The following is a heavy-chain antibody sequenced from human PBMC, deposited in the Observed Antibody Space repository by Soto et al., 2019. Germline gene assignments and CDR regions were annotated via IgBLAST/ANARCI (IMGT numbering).Heavy chain of an antibody. V-gene: IGHV1-3*01. J-gene: IGHJ3*02. CDR1: GYTFTSYA. CDR2: INAGNGNT. D-gene: IGHD3-22*01. CDR3: ASPHDSSGYYDAFDI. Sequence: ASVKVSCKASGYTFTSYAMHWVRQAPGQRLEWMGWINAGNGNTKYSQKFQGRVTITRDTSASTAYMELSSLRSEDTAAYYCASPHDSSGYYDAFDIWGQGTMVTVSS.